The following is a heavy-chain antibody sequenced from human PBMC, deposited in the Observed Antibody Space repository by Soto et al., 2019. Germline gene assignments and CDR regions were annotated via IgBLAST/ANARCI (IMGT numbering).Heavy chain of an antibody. Sequence: SETLSLTXTVSGGSISSYYWSWIRQPPGKGLEWIGYIYYIGSTNYNPSLKSRVTISVDTSKNQFSLKLSSVTAADTAVYYCARGLRRQLLNWFDPWGQGTLVTVSS. V-gene: IGHV4-59*01. CDR1: GGSISSYY. J-gene: IGHJ5*02. D-gene: IGHD2-2*01. CDR2: IYYIGST. CDR3: ARGLRRQLLNWFDP.